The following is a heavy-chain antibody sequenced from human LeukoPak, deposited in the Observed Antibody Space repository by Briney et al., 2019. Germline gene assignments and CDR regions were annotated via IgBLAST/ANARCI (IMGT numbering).Heavy chain of an antibody. J-gene: IGHJ4*02. CDR2: ISGSGGST. D-gene: IGHD4-17*01. V-gene: IGHV3-23*01. CDR3: AKAQAVTTSPFDY. Sequence: GGSLRLSCAASGFTFSSYGMSWVRQAPGKGLEWVSAISGSGGSTYYADSVKGRFTISRDNSKNTLYLQMNSLRAEDTAVYYCAKAQAVTTSPFDYWGQGTLVTVSS. CDR1: GFTFSSYG.